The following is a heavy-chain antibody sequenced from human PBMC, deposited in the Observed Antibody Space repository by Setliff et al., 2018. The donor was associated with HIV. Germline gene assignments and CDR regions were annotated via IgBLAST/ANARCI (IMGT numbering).Heavy chain of an antibody. J-gene: IGHJ5*02. CDR1: GDTFSKYA. CDR2: IIPILGMA. CDR3: ARAPRGIGVTGYWFEP. D-gene: IGHD6-19*01. Sequence: SVKVSCKASGDTFSKYAISWVRQAPGQGLEWMGGIIPILGMANYAQKLQGRVTITADKSTSTAYMELSSLRSEDTAVYFCARAPRGIGVTGYWFEPWGQGTRVTVSS. V-gene: IGHV1-69*10.